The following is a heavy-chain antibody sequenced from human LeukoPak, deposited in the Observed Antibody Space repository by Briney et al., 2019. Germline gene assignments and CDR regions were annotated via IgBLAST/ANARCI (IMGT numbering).Heavy chain of an antibody. J-gene: IGHJ4*02. D-gene: IGHD3-22*01. Sequence: SETLSLTCTVSGGXISSSNYYWGWIRQPPGKGLAWIGYIYYSGSTIYNPSLKSRVTISVDTSKSQFSLKLRSVTAADTAVYYCARQPYNSGQSLDYWGQGTLVTVSS. CDR3: ARQPYNSGQSLDY. CDR1: GGXISSSNYY. V-gene: IGHV4-61*05. CDR2: IYYSGST.